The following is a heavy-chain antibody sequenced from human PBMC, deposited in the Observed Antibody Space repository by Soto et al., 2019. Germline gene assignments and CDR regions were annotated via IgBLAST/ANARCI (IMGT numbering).Heavy chain of an antibody. V-gene: IGHV3-49*03. CDR1: GFTFGDYA. Sequence: GGSLRLSCTASGFTFGDYAMSWFRQAPGKGLEWVGFIRSKAYGGTTEYAASVKGRFTISRDDSKSIAYLQMNSLKTEDTAVYYCTRDHAAPPYLLPFDYWGQGTLVTVSS. D-gene: IGHD1-26*01. J-gene: IGHJ4*02. CDR3: TRDHAAPPYLLPFDY. CDR2: IRSKAYGGTT.